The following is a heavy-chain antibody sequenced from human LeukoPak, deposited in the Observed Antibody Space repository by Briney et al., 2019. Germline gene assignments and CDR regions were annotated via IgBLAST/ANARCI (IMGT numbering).Heavy chain of an antibody. J-gene: IGHJ5*02. CDR2: IYYSGST. Sequence: PSGTLSLTCTVSGGSISSYYWSWIRQPPGKGLEWIGYIYYSGSTNYNPSLKSRVTISVDTSKNQFSLKLSSVTAADTAVYYCAREVYYGSGSYYTLNWFDPWGQGTLVTVSS. CDR3: AREVYYGSGSYYTLNWFDP. V-gene: IGHV4-59*01. D-gene: IGHD3-10*01. CDR1: GGSISSYY.